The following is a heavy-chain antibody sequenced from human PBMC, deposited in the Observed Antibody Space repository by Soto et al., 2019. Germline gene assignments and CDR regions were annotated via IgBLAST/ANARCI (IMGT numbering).Heavy chain of an antibody. CDR2: ISSSSSYI. Sequence: VGSLRLSCAASGFTFSSYSMNWVRQAPGKGLEWVSSISSSSSYIYYADSVKGRFTISRDNAKNSLYLQMNSLRAEDTAVYYCARDYGVVPAAISRYYYYYGMDVWGQGTTVTVSS. D-gene: IGHD2-2*01. J-gene: IGHJ6*02. V-gene: IGHV3-21*01. CDR1: GFTFSSYS. CDR3: ARDYGVVPAAISRYYYYYGMDV.